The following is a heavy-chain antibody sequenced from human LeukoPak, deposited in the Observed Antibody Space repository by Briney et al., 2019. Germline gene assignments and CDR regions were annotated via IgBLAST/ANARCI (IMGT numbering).Heavy chain of an antibody. CDR1: GYTFTGYY. D-gene: IGHD3-22*01. Sequence: ASVKVSCKASGYTFTGYYMHWVRQAPGQGREWMGWINPNSGGTNYAQKFQGRVTMTRDTSISTAYMELSRLRSDDTAVYYCARVISYYYDSSGYWEGYFDYWGQGTLVTVSS. CDR2: INPNSGGT. J-gene: IGHJ4*02. V-gene: IGHV1-2*02. CDR3: ARVISYYYDSSGYWEGYFDY.